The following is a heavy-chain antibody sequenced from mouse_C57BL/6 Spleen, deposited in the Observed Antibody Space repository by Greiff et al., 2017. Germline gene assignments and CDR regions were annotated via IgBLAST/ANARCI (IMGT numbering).Heavy chain of an antibody. V-gene: IGHV5-4*01. D-gene: IGHD2-1*01. J-gene: IGHJ4*01. CDR2: ISDGGSYT. Sequence: VQLQQSGGGLVKPGGSLKLSCAASGFTFSSYAMSWVRQTPENRLAWVATISDGGSYTYYPDNVKGRFTISRDNAKNNLYLQMSHLKSEDTAMYYCARDYGNHYYYAMDYWGQGTSVTVSS. CDR1: GFTFSSYA. CDR3: ARDYGNHYYYAMDY.